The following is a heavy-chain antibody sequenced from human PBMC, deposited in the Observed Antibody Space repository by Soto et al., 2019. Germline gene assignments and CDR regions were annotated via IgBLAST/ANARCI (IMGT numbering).Heavy chain of an antibody. D-gene: IGHD5-12*01. J-gene: IGHJ4*02. CDR2: IYPDDSDS. Sequence: GESLKISCKGSGYKFTTYWIGWVRQMPGKGLEWMAIIYPDDSDSRYSPSFQGQVTISADKSISTAYLQWSSLKASDTATYYCAHKGSGYGHMGYWGQGTLVTVSS. CDR3: AHKGSGYGHMGY. V-gene: IGHV5-51*01. CDR1: GYKFTTYW.